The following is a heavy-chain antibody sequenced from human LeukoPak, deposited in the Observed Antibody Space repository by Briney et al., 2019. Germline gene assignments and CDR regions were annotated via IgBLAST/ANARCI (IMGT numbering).Heavy chain of an antibody. CDR1: GFTFSSHS. J-gene: IGHJ4*02. D-gene: IGHD6-13*01. CDR3: ARDLTGRVAAAGTAFDY. CDR2: ISSSSSYI. V-gene: IGHV3-21*01. Sequence: PGGSLRLSCAASGFTFSSHSMNWVRQAPGKGLEWVSSISSSSSYIYYADSVKGRFTTSRDNAKNSLYLQMNSLRAEDTAVYYCARDLTGRVAAAGTAFDYWGQGTLVTVSS.